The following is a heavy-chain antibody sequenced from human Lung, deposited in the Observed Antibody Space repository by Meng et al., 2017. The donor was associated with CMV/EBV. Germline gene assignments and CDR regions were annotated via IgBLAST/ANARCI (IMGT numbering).Heavy chain of an antibody. J-gene: IGHJ4*02. Sequence: SCAASGFTFSYYSMNWVRQAPGKGLEWVSSISSSSSYIYYADSVKGRFTISRDNAKNSLYLQMNSLRAEDTAVYYCAGFGHRNIWWLGIVGFDYWGQXTLVTVSS. CDR3: AGFGHRNIWWLGIVGFDY. D-gene: IGHD2-21*01. V-gene: IGHV3-21*01. CDR2: ISSSSSYI. CDR1: GFTFSYYS.